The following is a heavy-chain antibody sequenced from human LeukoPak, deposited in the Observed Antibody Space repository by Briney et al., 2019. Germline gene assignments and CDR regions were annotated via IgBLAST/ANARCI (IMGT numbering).Heavy chain of an antibody. CDR2: INPNSGGT. CDR3: ARGGRYCSTISCLGEGYYFDY. Sequence: GASVKVSCKASGYTFTAYYIHWVRQAPGQGLEWMGWINPNSGGTNYAQKFQGRVTMTRDTSISTAYMDLSRLRSDDTAVYYCARGGRYCSTISCLGEGYYFDYWGQGTLVTVSS. D-gene: IGHD2-2*01. J-gene: IGHJ4*02. CDR1: GYTFTAYY. V-gene: IGHV1-2*02.